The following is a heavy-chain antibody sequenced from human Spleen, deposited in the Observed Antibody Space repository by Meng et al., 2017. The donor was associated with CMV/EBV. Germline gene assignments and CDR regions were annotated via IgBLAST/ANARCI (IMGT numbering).Heavy chain of an antibody. CDR2: IWYDGSNR. V-gene: IGHV3-33*06. D-gene: IGHD7-27*01. J-gene: IGHJ4*02. Sequence: GGSLRLSWAASGFTFSSYGVHWVRQAPGKGLEWVAVIWYDGSNRYYADSVKGRFTISRDNSKNTLYLQMNSLRAADTAVYYCAKGPLSLLGAYYFDYWGQGTLVTVSS. CDR3: AKGPLSLLGAYYFDY. CDR1: GFTFSSYG.